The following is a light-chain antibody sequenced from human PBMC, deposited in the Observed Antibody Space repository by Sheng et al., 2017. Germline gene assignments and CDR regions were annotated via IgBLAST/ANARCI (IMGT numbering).Light chain of an antibody. J-gene: IGKJ4*01. CDR2: AAS. CDR1: RTIGTY. V-gene: IGKV1-39*01. Sequence: DIQMTQSPSSLSASIGDRVTITCRASRTIGTYLHWYQQKLGKAPKLLISAASTLQSGVPSRFIGSGSGTDFTLTISSLQAEDFAIYYCQQSFSARLTFGGGTKVEIK. CDR3: QQSFSARLT.